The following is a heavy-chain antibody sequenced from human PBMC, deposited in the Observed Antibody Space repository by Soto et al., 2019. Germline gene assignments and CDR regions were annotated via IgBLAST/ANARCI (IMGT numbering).Heavy chain of an antibody. D-gene: IGHD2-2*01. Sequence: ASVKVSCKVSGYTLTELSIHWVRQAPGKGLEWMGWISLYSDGTNYAQKFQGRVPMTTDTSTTTAYMELRSLRSDDTAVYYCARVVPGAEAWFGPWGQGTLVTVS. CDR2: ISLYSDGT. CDR3: ARVVPGAEAWFGP. CDR1: GYTLTELS. J-gene: IGHJ5*02. V-gene: IGHV1-18*01.